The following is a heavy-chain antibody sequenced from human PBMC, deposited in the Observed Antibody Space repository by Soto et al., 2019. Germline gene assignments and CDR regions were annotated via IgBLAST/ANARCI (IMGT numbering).Heavy chain of an antibody. V-gene: IGHV4-34*01. Sequence: ETLSLTCAVYGGPFIGYYWRLIRHPPGSGVGWIGEIKHSGSTDYNPSLKSRVTISVDTSKTQFSLKMRSVTAADTAVYYCARGDCSSHNCYRRRLNWFDPWGQGTLVTVSS. J-gene: IGHJ5*02. D-gene: IGHD2-2*01. CDR3: ARGDCSSHNCYRRRLNWFDP. CDR1: GGPFIGYY. CDR2: IKHSGST.